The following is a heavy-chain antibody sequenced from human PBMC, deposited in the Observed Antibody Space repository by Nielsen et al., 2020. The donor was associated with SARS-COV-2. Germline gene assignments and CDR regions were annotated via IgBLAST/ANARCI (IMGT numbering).Heavy chain of an antibody. CDR3: ARGSDEGLAL. J-gene: IGHJ4*02. Sequence: SETLSLTCAVYGGSFSGYYWSWIRQPPGKGLEWIGKIDHSGITTYNPSLKSRVTISVDTSRNQFSLKLTSVTAADTAVYYCARGSDEGLALWGQGTLVTVSS. CDR2: IDHSGIT. D-gene: IGHD6-19*01. CDR1: GGSFSGYY. V-gene: IGHV4-34*01.